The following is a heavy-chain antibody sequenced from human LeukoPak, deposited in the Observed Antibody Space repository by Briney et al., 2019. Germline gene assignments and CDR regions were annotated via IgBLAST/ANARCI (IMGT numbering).Heavy chain of an antibody. D-gene: IGHD5-18*01. CDR2: VYSGITT. CDR3: ARLQGYSLGYQYFYYMDV. CDR1: GFIVGDTH. V-gene: IGHV3-53*01. J-gene: IGHJ6*03. Sequence: GGSLRLSCAGSGFIVGDTHMTWVRQAPGEGLEWVSLVYSGITTHYADSVKGRFSISRDHSNNILYLQMNTLRAEDTAVYYCARLQGYSLGYQYFYYMDVWGTGTTVTVSS.